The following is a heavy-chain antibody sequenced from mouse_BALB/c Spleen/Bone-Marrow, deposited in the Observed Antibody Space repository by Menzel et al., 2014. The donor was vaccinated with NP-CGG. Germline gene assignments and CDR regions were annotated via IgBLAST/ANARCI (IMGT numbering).Heavy chain of an antibody. Sequence: VQLQQSGAELVKPGASVKLSCTASGFNIEDTYVHWVKQRPEQGLEWIGRIDPANGNTKYDPKFQGKATVTSDTSSNTAYLHLNSLTSEDTAVYYCAEGYDSWFAHWGQGTLVTVSA. CDR3: AEGYDSWFAH. V-gene: IGHV14-3*02. J-gene: IGHJ3*01. CDR1: GFNIEDTY. CDR2: IDPANGNT. D-gene: IGHD2-2*01.